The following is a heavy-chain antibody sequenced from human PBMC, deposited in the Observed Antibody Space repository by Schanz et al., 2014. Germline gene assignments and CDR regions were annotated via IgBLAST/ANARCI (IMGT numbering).Heavy chain of an antibody. CDR2: IWNDGNKK. D-gene: IGHD1-1*01. Sequence: VQLVESGGGLIQPGGSLRLSCAASGFGFSSYSMNWVRQAPGKGLEWVAVIWNDGNKKYYSESVQGRFSISRDNSKNTLYLQMNSLRTEDTAVYYCARGGRTAGAFDIWGQGTMVTVSS. CDR1: GFGFSSYS. J-gene: IGHJ3*02. V-gene: IGHV3-33*08. CDR3: ARGGRTAGAFDI.